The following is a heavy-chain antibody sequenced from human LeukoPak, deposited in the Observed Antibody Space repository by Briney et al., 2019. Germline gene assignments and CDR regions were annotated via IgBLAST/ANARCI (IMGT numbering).Heavy chain of an antibody. CDR2: INHDGSEK. J-gene: IGHJ3*02. D-gene: IGHD4-23*01. CDR1: GFTFSTYW. Sequence: GGSLRLSCAASGFTFSTYWMTWVRQAPGKGLEWVANINHDGSEKYYVDSVRGRFTISRDNAKNSLYMQMNSLRAEDTAVYYCARDRNSAFDIWGQGTMVTVSS. V-gene: IGHV3-7*03. CDR3: ARDRNSAFDI.